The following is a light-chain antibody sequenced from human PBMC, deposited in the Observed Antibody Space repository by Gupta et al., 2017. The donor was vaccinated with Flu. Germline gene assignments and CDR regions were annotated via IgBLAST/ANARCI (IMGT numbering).Light chain of an antibody. CDR2: DAS. CDR1: QSVRTY. Sequence: EVVLTQSPATLSLSPGERATLSCRASQSVRTYVAWYQKKPGQAPRLLIYDASIRATGIPARFSGSGSGADFTLTISSLESEDFAVYYCRHRADWPPYSFGQGTKLEIK. J-gene: IGKJ2*03. CDR3: RHRADWPPYS. V-gene: IGKV3-11*01.